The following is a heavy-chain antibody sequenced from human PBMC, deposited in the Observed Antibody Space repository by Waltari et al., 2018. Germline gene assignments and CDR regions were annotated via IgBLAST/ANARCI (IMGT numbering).Heavy chain of an antibody. CDR2: ISSSSSTL. J-gene: IGHJ4*02. D-gene: IGHD2-2*01. Sequence: EVQLVESGGGLVQPGGSLRLSCAASGFTFSSYSMNWVRQAPGKGLEWVSYISSSSSTLSFAYSVKGRFTSSRDNSKNSLDLQMTSLRSEDTAVYYCARDLPEGDYLGQGTLVTVSS. CDR1: GFTFSSYS. V-gene: IGHV3-48*01. CDR3: ARDLPEGDY.